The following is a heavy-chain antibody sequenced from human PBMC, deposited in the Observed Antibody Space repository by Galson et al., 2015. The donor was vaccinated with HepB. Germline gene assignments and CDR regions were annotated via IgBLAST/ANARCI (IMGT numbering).Heavy chain of an antibody. CDR3: ARQMVPKSYFYYGMDI. D-gene: IGHD2-8*01. V-gene: IGHV5-51*01. CDR2: IYSGDSDT. CDR1: GYTFTNYW. J-gene: IGHJ6*02. Sequence: QSGAEVKKPGESLKISCKGSGYTFTNYWINWVRQMPGKGLEWMGIIYSGDSDTRYSPSFQGQVTISVDRSISTAYLQWSSLKASDTVMYYCARQMVPKSYFYYGMDIWGQGTTVTVSS.